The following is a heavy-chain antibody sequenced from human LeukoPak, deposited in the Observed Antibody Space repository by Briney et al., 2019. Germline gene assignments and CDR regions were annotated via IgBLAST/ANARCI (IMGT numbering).Heavy chain of an antibody. Sequence: PSETLSLTCAVYGGSFSGYYWSWIRQPPGKGLEWIGEINHSGSTNYNPSLKSRVTISVDTSKNQFSLKLSSVTAADTAVYYCARHKVLWFGEHGHYYGMDVWGQGTTVTVSS. CDR3: ARHKVLWFGEHGHYYGMDV. J-gene: IGHJ6*02. V-gene: IGHV4-34*01. D-gene: IGHD3-10*01. CDR1: GGSFSGYY. CDR2: INHSGST.